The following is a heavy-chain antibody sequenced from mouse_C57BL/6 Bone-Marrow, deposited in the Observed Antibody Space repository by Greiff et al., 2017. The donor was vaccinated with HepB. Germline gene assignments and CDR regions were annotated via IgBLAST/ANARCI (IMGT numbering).Heavy chain of an antibody. V-gene: IGHV1-64*01. J-gene: IGHJ3*01. CDR1: GYTFTSYW. Sequence: QVQLQQPGAELVKPGASVKLSCKASGYTFTSYWMHWVKQRPGQGLEWIGMIHPNSGSTNYNEKFKSKATLTVDKSSSTAYMQLSSLTSEDSAVYYCARWRLRRGGFAYWGQGTLVTVSA. D-gene: IGHD2-4*01. CDR3: ARWRLRRGGFAY. CDR2: IHPNSGST.